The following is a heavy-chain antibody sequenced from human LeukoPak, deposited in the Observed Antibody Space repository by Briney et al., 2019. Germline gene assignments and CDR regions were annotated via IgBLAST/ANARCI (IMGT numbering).Heavy chain of an antibody. J-gene: IGHJ4*02. V-gene: IGHV3-21*01. CDR3: ARPLSPTTINFDY. CDR2: ISSSSSYI. CDR1: GFTFSSYS. Sequence: PGGSLRLSCAASGFTFSSYSMNWVRQAPGKGLEWVSSISSSSSYIYYADSVKGRFTISRDNAKNSLYLQMNSLRAEDTAVYYCARPLSPTTINFDYWGQGTLVTVSS. D-gene: IGHD1-14*01.